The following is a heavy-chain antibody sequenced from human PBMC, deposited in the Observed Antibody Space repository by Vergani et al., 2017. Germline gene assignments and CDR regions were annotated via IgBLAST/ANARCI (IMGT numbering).Heavy chain of an antibody. J-gene: IGHJ4*02. CDR3: TKGSRGYTGYFFDY. CDR1: GFTFRNYG. D-gene: IGHD5-12*01. CDR2: VSGSSATP. Sequence: VQLVESGGGVVQPGGSLRLSCAASGFTFRNYGMHWVRQAPGKGLEWVSSVSGSSATPYYADSVKGRFIISRDNSKNTLHLQMNSLRADDTAVYYCTKGSRGYTGYFFDYWGQGTLATVSS. V-gene: IGHV3-23*04.